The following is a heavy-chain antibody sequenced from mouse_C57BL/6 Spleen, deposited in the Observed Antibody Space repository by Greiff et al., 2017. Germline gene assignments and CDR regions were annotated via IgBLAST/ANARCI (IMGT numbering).Heavy chain of an antibody. J-gene: IGHJ2*01. Sequence: EVQGVESGGGLVKPGGSLKLSCAASGFTFSSYAMSWVRQTPEKRLEWVATISDGGSYTYYPDNVKGRFTISRDTAKNNLYLQMSHLKSEDTAMYYCARDRLTGNYFDCWGQGTTLTVSS. CDR2: ISDGGSYT. V-gene: IGHV5-4*01. CDR3: ARDRLTGNYFDC. CDR1: GFTFSSYA. D-gene: IGHD4-1*01.